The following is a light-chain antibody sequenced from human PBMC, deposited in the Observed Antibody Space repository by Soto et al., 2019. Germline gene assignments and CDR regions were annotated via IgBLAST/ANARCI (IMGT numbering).Light chain of an antibody. Sequence: DIVLTQSPGTLSLSPGERATLSCRASQSVGSIYLAWYQQKPGQAPRLLIHGASNRASGIPDRFSCSGSGTDFTLTISRLEPEDFAVYYCQQYGSSPRTFGQGTKVEIK. V-gene: IGKV3-20*01. CDR2: GAS. J-gene: IGKJ1*01. CDR1: QSVGSIY. CDR3: QQYGSSPRT.